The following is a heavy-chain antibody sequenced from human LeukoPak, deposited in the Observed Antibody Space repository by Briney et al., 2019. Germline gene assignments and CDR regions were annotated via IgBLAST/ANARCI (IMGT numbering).Heavy chain of an antibody. CDR2: ISGSRGTT. V-gene: IGHV3-23*01. J-gene: IGHJ4*02. D-gene: IGHD6-19*01. CDR1: GFTFSNYP. Sequence: GGSLRLSCAASGFTFSNYPMSWVRQAPGKGLEWVSGISGSRGTTYYADSVKGRLTISRDNSKNTLYLQMNSLRADDAAVYYCAKERTGGWPFDYWGQGTLVSVSS. CDR3: AKERTGGWPFDY.